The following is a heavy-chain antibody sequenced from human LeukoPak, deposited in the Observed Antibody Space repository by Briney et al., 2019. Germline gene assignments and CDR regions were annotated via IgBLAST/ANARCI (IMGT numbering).Heavy chain of an antibody. Sequence: SVKVSCKASGGTFSSYAISWVRQAPGQGLEWMGGIIPIFGTANYAQKFQGRVTITADESTSTAYMELSSLRSEDTAVYYCAREGSRYQLQYYFDYWGQGTLVTVSS. V-gene: IGHV1-69*01. CDR2: IIPIFGTA. CDR1: GGTFSSYA. CDR3: AREGSRYQLQYYFDY. J-gene: IGHJ4*02. D-gene: IGHD2-2*01.